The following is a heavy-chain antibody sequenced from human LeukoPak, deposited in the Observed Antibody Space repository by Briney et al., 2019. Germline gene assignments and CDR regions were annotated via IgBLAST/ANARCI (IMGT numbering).Heavy chain of an antibody. V-gene: IGHV3-74*01. D-gene: IGHD3-10*01. CDR3: ARVKTMVRGIMGMDV. CDR2: ISTDGSST. J-gene: IGHJ3*01. CDR1: GFTFSSFW. Sequence: PGGSLRLSCAASGFTFSSFWMHWVRQAPGKGLVWVSRISTDGSSTDYADSVKGRFTISRDNAKNTLYLQMNSLRAEDTAVYYCARVKTMVRGIMGMDVWGQGTMVTVSS.